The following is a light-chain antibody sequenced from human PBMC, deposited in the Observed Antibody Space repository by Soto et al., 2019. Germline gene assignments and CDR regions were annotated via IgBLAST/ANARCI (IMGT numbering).Light chain of an antibody. J-gene: IGKJ4*01. CDR1: QSVYKNF. V-gene: IGKV3-20*01. CDR2: GAS. CDR3: KQYGSSPTT. Sequence: EIVLTQSPGTLSLSPGERATLSCRASQSVYKNFLAWYQQKPGQAPRLLINGASNRATGIPDRFSGSGSGTDFSLTIDRLEPEDFALYFCKQYGSSPTTFGGGTKVAIK.